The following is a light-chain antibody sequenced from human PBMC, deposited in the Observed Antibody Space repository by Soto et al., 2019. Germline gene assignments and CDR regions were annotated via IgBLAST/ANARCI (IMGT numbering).Light chain of an antibody. Sequence: EIVMTQSPATLSVSPGERATLSCRASQSVSTKLAWYRHKPGQAPRLLIYGASTRATGIPARFSGSGSGTACTLTINSLQSEDFAVYYCQQYKNWPHFNFYPGTPVDIK. CDR1: QSVSTK. CDR3: QQYKNWPHFN. CDR2: GAS. V-gene: IGKV3-15*01. J-gene: IGKJ3*01.